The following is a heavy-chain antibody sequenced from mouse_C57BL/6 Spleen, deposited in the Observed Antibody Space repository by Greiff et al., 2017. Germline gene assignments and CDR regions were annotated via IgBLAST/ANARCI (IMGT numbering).Heavy chain of an antibody. J-gene: IGHJ2*01. D-gene: IGHD3-2*02. Sequence: VQLQQSGPELVKPGASVKISCKASGYSFTSYYIHWVKQRPGQGLEWIGWIYPGSGNTKYNEKFKGKATLTADTSSSTAYMQLSSLTSEDSAVYYCADSSGYVGLDYWGQGTTLTVSS. CDR3: ADSSGYVGLDY. CDR1: GYSFTSYY. CDR2: IYPGSGNT. V-gene: IGHV1-66*01.